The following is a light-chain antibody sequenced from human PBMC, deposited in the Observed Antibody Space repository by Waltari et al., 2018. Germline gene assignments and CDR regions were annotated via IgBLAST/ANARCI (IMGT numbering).Light chain of an antibody. CDR1: SDDVGGYNL. V-gene: IGLV2-23*02. CDR3: CSYAGTTNWV. J-gene: IGLJ3*02. Sequence: QSALTQPASVSGSPGQSITISCTGTSDDVGGYNLVSWYQQSSGKAPKLIIYEVHKRPSGVSNRVSASRSGNTASRTISGLQSEDEANYYCCSYAGTTNWVFGGGTKLTVL. CDR2: EVH.